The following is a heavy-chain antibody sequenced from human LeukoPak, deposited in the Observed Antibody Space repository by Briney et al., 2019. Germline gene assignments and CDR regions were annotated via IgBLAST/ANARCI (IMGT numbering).Heavy chain of an antibody. CDR3: ARDGSRDTASNTFDF. V-gene: IGHV3-74*01. CDR1: GFTFSRSW. D-gene: IGHD5-18*01. CDR2: INTDGSHT. J-gene: IGHJ3*01. Sequence: GGSLRLSCVASGFTFSRSWIHWVRQAPGKGLVWVSRINTDGSHTTYADFVKGRFTTSRDNAKNTLYLQMNSVRAEDTAVYYCARDGSRDTASNTFDFWGQGTKVTVSS.